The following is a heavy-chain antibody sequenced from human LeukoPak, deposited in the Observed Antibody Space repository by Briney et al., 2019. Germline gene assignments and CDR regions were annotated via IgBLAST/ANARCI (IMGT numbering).Heavy chain of an antibody. CDR2: ISYDGSNK. CDR1: GFTFSSYG. CDR3: AKMSQGGHDSN. Sequence: GGSLRLSCAASGFTFSSYGMHWVRQAPGKGLEWVAVISYDGSNKYYADSVKGRFTISRDNSKNTLYLQMNSLTTEDTAMYYCAKMSQGGHDSNWGQGTLVTVSS. V-gene: IGHV3-30-3*02. J-gene: IGHJ4*02. D-gene: IGHD5-12*01.